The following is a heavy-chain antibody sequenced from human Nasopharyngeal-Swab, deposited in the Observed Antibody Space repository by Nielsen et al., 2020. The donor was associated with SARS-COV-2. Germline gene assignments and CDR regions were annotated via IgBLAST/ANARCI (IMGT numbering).Heavy chain of an antibody. CDR3: AKDLQWLVHDAFDI. J-gene: IGHJ3*02. CDR2: ISGADDST. V-gene: IGHV3-23*01. D-gene: IGHD6-19*01. CDR1: GFIFKNYA. Sequence: GGSLRLSCSASGFIFKNYAMNWVRQAPGRGLEWVSAISGADDSTKYADSVKGRFTISRDNSKNTLDLQMNSLRAEDTAVYYCAKDLQWLVHDAFDIWGQGTMVTVSS.